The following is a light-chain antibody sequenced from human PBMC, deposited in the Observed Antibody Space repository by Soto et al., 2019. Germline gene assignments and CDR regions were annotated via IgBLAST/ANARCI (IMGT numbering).Light chain of an antibody. CDR1: QTVSIAS. CDR2: AAS. V-gene: IGKV3-20*01. J-gene: IGKJ2*01. Sequence: EIVLTQSPGTLSLSPGETATLSCRASQTVSIASLAWYQQKPGQTPRILMYAASTRATGVPDRFSGSGSGTDFTLTISSLEPGDFAVYYCQQFGSSPFTFGQGTKLESK. CDR3: QQFGSSPFT.